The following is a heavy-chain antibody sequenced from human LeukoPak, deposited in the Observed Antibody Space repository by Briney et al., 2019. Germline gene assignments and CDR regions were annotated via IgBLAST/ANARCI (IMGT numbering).Heavy chain of an antibody. J-gene: IGHJ5*02. CDR1: GGSISSYY. D-gene: IGHD2-15*01. V-gene: IGHV4-59*01. CDR3: ATVSGCRGWFDP. Sequence: PSETLSLTCTVSGGSISSYYWSWIRQPPGKGLEWIGYIYYSGSTNYNPSLKSRVTISVDTSKNQFSLKLSSVTAADTAVYYCATVSGCRGWFDPWGQGTLVTVSS. CDR2: IYYSGST.